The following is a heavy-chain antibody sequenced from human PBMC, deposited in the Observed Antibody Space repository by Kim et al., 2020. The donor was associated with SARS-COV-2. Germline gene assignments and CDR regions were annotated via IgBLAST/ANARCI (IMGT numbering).Heavy chain of an antibody. CDR3: ARVSGWIDY. V-gene: IGHV4-59*01. CDR2: IYYSGST. Sequence: SETLSLTCTVSGGSISSYYWSWIRQPPGKGLEWIGYIYYSGSTNYNPSLKSRVTISVDTSKNQFSLKLSSVTAADTAVYYCARVSGWIDYWGQGTLVTVSS. CDR1: GGSISSYY. D-gene: IGHD6-19*01. J-gene: IGHJ4*02.